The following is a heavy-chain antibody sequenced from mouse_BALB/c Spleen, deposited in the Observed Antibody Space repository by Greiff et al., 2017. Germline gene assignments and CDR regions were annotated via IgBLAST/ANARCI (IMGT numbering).Heavy chain of an antibody. D-gene: IGHD3-1*01. CDR1: GYSFTGYY. V-gene: IGHV1-31*01. CDR2: INPYNGAT. Sequence: VQLQQSGPELVKPGASVKISCKASGYSFTGYYMHWVKQSHVKSLEWIGRINPYNGATSYNQNFKDKASLTVDKSSSTAYMELHSLTSEDSAVYYCAREGSSGYGGDYYFDYWGQGTTLTVSS. CDR3: AREGSSGYGGDYYFDY. J-gene: IGHJ2*01.